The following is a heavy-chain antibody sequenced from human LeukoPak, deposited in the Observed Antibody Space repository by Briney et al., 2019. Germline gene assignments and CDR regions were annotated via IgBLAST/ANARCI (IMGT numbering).Heavy chain of an antibody. CDR3: TIMTTGHDY. CDR1: GVSFDHYY. D-gene: IGHD4-17*01. CDR2: ITHSGYT. J-gene: IGHJ4*02. Sequence: SETLSLTCAVSGVSFDHYYWSWVRQTPGKGLEWLGEITHSGYTNDSPSLKSRVTLSIDTSNKQFSLNLRSVTVADAGIYYCTIMTTGHDYWGQGTLVTVSS. V-gene: IGHV4-34*01.